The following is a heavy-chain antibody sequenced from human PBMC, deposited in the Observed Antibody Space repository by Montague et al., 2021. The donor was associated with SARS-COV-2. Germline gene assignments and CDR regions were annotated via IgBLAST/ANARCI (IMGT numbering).Heavy chain of an antibody. Sequence: SLRLSCAASGFTFSTFSMTWVRQVPGKGLEWVSNIKHGRSEKYYXDSVKGRFTISRDNAKNSLYLQLDSLRAEDTAVYYCARGYDSSGYQYWGQGTLVIVSS. J-gene: IGHJ4*02. CDR1: GFTFSTFS. D-gene: IGHD3-22*01. CDR3: ARGYDSSGYQY. V-gene: IGHV3-7*05. CDR2: IKHGRSEK.